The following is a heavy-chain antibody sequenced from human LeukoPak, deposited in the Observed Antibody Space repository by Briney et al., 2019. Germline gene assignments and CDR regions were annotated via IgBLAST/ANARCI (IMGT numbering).Heavy chain of an antibody. J-gene: IGHJ3*02. Sequence: SETLSLTCTVSGGSISSGGYYWSWIRQHPGKGLEWIGYIYYSGSTYYNPSLKSRVTISVDTSKNQFSLKLSSVTAADTAVYYCARPTYGDDAFDIWGQGTMVTVSS. CDR1: GGSISSGGYY. CDR3: ARPTYGDDAFDI. CDR2: IYYSGST. V-gene: IGHV4-31*03. D-gene: IGHD4-17*01.